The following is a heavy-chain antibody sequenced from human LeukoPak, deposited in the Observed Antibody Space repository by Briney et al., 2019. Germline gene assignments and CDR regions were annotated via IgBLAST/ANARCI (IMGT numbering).Heavy chain of an antibody. J-gene: IGHJ5*02. CDR2: IIPIFGTA. D-gene: IGHD6-13*01. CDR3: ARGIAAAGSPFDP. Sequence: ASVKVSCKASGGTFSSYAISWVRQVPGQGLEWMGGIIPIFGTANYAQKFQGRVAITADESTSTAYMELSSLRSEDTAVYYCARGIAAAGSPFDPWGQGTLVTVSS. CDR1: GGTFSSYA. V-gene: IGHV1-69*13.